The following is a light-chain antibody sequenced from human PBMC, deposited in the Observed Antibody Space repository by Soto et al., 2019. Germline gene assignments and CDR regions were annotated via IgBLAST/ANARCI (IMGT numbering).Light chain of an antibody. J-gene: IGKJ1*01. V-gene: IGKV3-11*01. CDR2: DAS. Sequence: EIVLTQSPATLSLSPGERATLSCRASQSVSSYLAWYQQKPGQAPRLLIYDASNRATGIPARFSGSGSGTDFTLTISSLEPEDFAVYYCQQYNGYSWAFGQGTKVDIK. CDR1: QSVSSY. CDR3: QQYNGYSWA.